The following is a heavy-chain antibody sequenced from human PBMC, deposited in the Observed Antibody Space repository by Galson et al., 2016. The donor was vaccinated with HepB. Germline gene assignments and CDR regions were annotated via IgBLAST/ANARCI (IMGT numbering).Heavy chain of an antibody. CDR3: AKRYCSGGSCYHVDH. CDR2: ISGSGSST. J-gene: IGHJ5*02. D-gene: IGHD2-15*01. Sequence: SLRLACAASGFTFSTYAMSWVRLAPGKGLEWVSLISGSGSSTFYADSVKGRFTIYRDISKNTLYLQMNSLRAEDTAVYYCAKRYCSGGSCYHVDHWGQGTLVTVSS. CDR1: GFTFSTYA. V-gene: IGHV3-23*01.